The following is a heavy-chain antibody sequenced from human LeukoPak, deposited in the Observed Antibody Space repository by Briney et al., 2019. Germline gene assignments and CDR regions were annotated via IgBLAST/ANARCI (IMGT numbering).Heavy chain of an antibody. J-gene: IGHJ3*02. V-gene: IGHV1-46*01. D-gene: IGHD3-10*01. CDR1: GYTFTSYY. CDR2: INPSGGST. CDR3: ARSYYYGSGSWPFDI. Sequence: GASVKVSCKASGYTFTSYYMHWVRQAPGQGLEWMGIINPSGGSTSHAQKFQGRVTMTRDTSTSTVYMELSSLRSEDTAVYYCARSYYYGSGSWPFDIWGQGTMVTVSS.